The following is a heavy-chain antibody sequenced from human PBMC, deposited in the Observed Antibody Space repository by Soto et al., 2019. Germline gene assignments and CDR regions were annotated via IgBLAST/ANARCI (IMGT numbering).Heavy chain of an antibody. CDR3: ARSHLADYCNAYFDY. CDR1: GFIFSGST. V-gene: IGHV3-73*01. Sequence: EVQLVESGGGLVQPGGSLKLSCAASGFIFSGSTMHWVRQASGKGLEWVGRVTTKTSNYATSYNAAVRGRFTISRDDSNNAAYLQMNSLKTEDSAVYYCARSHLADYCNAYFDYWGQGTLVTVSS. J-gene: IGHJ4*02. D-gene: IGHD4-4*01. CDR2: VTTKTSNYAT.